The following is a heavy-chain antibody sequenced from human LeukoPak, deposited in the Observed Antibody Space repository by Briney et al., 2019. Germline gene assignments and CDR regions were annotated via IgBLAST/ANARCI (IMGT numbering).Heavy chain of an antibody. J-gene: IGHJ4*02. V-gene: IGHV3-48*01. CDR1: GFTFSSYS. CDR2: ISSSSSTI. Sequence: GGSLRLPCAASGFTFSSYSMNWVRQAPGKGLEWVSYISSSSSTIYYADSVKGRFTISRDNAKNSLYLQMNSLRAEDTAVYYCARDSVWDYYGSGSSYYFDYWGQGTLVTVSS. D-gene: IGHD3-10*01. CDR3: ARDSVWDYYGSGSSYYFDY.